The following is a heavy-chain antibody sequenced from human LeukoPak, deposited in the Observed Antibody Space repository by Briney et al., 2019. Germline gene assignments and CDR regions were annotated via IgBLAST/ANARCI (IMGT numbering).Heavy chain of an antibody. Sequence: SETLSLTCAVFGGSFSGYYWSWIRQPPGKGLEWIGEINHSGSTNYNPSLKNRVTISVDTSKNQFSLKLSSVTAADTAVYYCARESYDILTGYYKGLDYWGQGTLVTVSS. V-gene: IGHV4-34*01. CDR1: GGSFSGYY. CDR3: ARESYDILTGYYKGLDY. D-gene: IGHD3-9*01. CDR2: INHSGST. J-gene: IGHJ4*02.